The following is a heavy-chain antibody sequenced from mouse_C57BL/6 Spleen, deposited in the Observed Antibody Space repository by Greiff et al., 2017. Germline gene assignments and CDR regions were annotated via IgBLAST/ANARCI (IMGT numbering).Heavy chain of an antibody. J-gene: IGHJ4*01. CDR2: ISDGGSYT. D-gene: IGHD1-1*01. CDR3: ARDYYGSRDYAMDY. CDR1: GFTFSSYA. Sequence: EVQVVESGGGLVKPGGSLKLSCAASGFTFSSYAMSWVRQTPEKRLEWVATISDGGSYTYYPDNVKGRFTISRDNAKNNLYLQMSHLKSEDTAMYYCARDYYGSRDYAMDYWGQGTSVTVSS. V-gene: IGHV5-4*01.